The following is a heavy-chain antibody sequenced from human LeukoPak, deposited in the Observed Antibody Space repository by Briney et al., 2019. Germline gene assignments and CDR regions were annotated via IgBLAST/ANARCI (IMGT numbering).Heavy chain of an antibody. D-gene: IGHD6-13*01. Sequence: SETLSLTCAVYGGSFSGYYWSWIRQPPGKGLEWIGEINHSGSTNYNPSLKSRVTISVDTSKNQFSLKLSSVTAADTAVYYCARGRRAAAAVDCPRGCKWFDPWGQGTLVTVSS. J-gene: IGHJ5*02. V-gene: IGHV4-34*01. CDR3: ARGRRAAAAVDCPRGCKWFDP. CDR1: GGSFSGYY. CDR2: INHSGST.